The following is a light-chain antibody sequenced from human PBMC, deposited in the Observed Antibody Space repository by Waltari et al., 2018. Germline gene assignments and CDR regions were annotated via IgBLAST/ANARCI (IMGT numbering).Light chain of an antibody. CDR3: QHYVRLPAT. Sequence: EIVLTQSPGTLSLSPGERATLSCRASQSVSRALAWYQQKPGQAPRILIYDASRRATGIPDRFSGSVSGTDFSLTITGLEPEDFAVYYCQHYVRLPATFGQGTKVEIK. J-gene: IGKJ1*01. CDR2: DAS. CDR1: QSVSRA. V-gene: IGKV3-20*01.